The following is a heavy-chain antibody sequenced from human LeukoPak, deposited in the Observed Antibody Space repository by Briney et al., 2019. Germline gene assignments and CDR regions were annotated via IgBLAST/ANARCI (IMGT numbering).Heavy chain of an antibody. D-gene: IGHD6-19*01. Sequence: PSQTLSLTCTVSGGSISSGDYYWSWIRQPPGKGLEWIGYIYYSGSTYYNPSLKSRVTISIDTSKNQFSLKLSSVTAADTAVYYCARVPRGLVDWDYFDYWGQGTLVTVSS. J-gene: IGHJ4*02. CDR2: IYYSGST. CDR3: ARVPRGLVDWDYFDY. V-gene: IGHV4-30-4*01. CDR1: GGSISSGDYY.